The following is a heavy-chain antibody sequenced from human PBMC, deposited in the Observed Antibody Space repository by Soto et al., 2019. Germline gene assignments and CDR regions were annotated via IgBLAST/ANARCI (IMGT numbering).Heavy chain of an antibody. Sequence: ESGPTLVNPTQTLTLTCTFSGFSLSTSGMRVSWIRQPPGKALEWLARIDWGDDKFYSTSLKTRLTISKDTSKNQVVLTMTNMDPVDTATYYCARVIVGATGAFDIWGQGTMVTVSS. CDR3: ARVIVGATGAFDI. J-gene: IGHJ3*02. V-gene: IGHV2-70*04. CDR2: IDWGDDK. D-gene: IGHD1-26*01. CDR1: GFSLSTSGMR.